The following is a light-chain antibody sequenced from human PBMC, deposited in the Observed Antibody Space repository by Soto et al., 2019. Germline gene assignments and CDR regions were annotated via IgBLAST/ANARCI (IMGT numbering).Light chain of an antibody. Sequence: IVITQSPASLSVSPGGRATLSCRASQSVSRNLAWYQQKPGQAPSLLIFDASTRATGVPARFSGSGSGTDFTLTISSLQSEDSAVYYCQHYYNWPPGGTFGQGTKVEI. CDR3: QHYYNWPPGGT. CDR2: DAS. J-gene: IGKJ1*01. CDR1: QSVSRN. V-gene: IGKV3-15*01.